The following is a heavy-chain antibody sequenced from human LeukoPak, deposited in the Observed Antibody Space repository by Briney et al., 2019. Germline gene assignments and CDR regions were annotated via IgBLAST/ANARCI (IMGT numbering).Heavy chain of an antibody. D-gene: IGHD3-22*01. Sequence: GASVKVSCKASGGTFSSYAISWVRQAPGQGLEWMGGIIPIFGTANYAQKFRGRVTITADESTSTAYMELSSLRSEDTAVYYCARDRQYYYDSSGYYYTFDYWGQGTLVTVSS. V-gene: IGHV1-69*13. CDR1: GGTFSSYA. CDR2: IIPIFGTA. J-gene: IGHJ4*02. CDR3: ARDRQYYYDSSGYYYTFDY.